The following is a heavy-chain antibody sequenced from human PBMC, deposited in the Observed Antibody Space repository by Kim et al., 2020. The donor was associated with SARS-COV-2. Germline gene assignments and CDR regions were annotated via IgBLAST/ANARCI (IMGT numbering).Heavy chain of an antibody. CDR1: GYSFTSYW. J-gene: IGHJ2*01. CDR2: IYPGYSDT. D-gene: IGHD3-22*01. V-gene: IGHV5-51*01. Sequence: GESLKISCKGSGYSFTSYWIGWVRQMPGKGLEWMGIIYPGYSDTRYSPSFQGQVTISADKPISTAYLQWSSLNASDTAMYYCARLSHDSSGYNRYWYFDLWGRGTLVTVSS. CDR3: ARLSHDSSGYNRYWYFDL.